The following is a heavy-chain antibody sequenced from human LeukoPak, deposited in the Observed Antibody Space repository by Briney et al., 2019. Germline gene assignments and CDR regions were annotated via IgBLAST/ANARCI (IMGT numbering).Heavy chain of an antibody. CDR1: GGSISAYY. V-gene: IGHV4-59*01. J-gene: IGHJ5*02. D-gene: IGHD2-2*01. Sequence: PSETLSLTCTVSGGSISAYYWSWIRQPPWKGLEWIGYIYYSGSTNYNPSLKSRVTISVDTSKNQFSLKLSSVTAADTAVYYCARGGTDRLGYCSSTSCPRGFDPWGQGTLVTVSS. CDR3: ARGGTDRLGYCSSTSCPRGFDP. CDR2: IYYSGST.